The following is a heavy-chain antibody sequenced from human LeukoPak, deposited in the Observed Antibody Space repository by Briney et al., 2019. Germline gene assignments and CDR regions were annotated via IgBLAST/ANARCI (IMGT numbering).Heavy chain of an antibody. CDR1: GGSISSYY. CDR2: IYTSGST. Sequence: SETLSLTCTVSGGSISSYYWSWIRQPAGKGLEWIGRIYTSGSTNYNPSLKSRVTMSVDTSKNQFSLKLSSVTAADTAVCYCARGPYCGGDCYFGYWGQGTLVTVSS. V-gene: IGHV4-4*07. D-gene: IGHD2-21*01. CDR3: ARGPYCGGDCYFGY. J-gene: IGHJ4*02.